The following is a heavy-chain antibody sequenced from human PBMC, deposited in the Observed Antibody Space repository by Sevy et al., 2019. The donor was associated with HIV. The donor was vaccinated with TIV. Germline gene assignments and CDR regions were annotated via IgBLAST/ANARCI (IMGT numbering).Heavy chain of an antibody. D-gene: IGHD3-3*02. CDR2: IGGSGGTT. Sequence: GGSLRLSCAASGFTFITYAMNWVRQAPGKGLEWVSTIGGSGGTTDYADSVKGPFTISGDNSKNTLLLQLNGLRAEDSAIYYWAKERRVLVLAAVSDYGGQGSPV. J-gene: IGHJ4*02. V-gene: IGHV3-23*01. CDR1: GFTFITYA. CDR3: AKERRVLVLAAVSDY.